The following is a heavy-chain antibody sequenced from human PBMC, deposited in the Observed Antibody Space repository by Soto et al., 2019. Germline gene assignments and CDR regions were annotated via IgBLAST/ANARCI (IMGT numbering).Heavy chain of an antibody. V-gene: IGHV3-30*18. CDR2: ISYDGSNK. J-gene: IGHJ4*02. CDR1: GFTFSSYG. D-gene: IGHD3-10*01. CDR3: SKPQHTDYYGSGSFDY. Sequence: GGSPRLSCAASGFTFSSYGMHWVRQAPGKGLEWVAVISYDGSNKYYADSVKGRFTISRDNSKNTLYLQMNSLRAEDTAVYYCSKPQHTDYYGSGSFDYWGQGTLVTVSS.